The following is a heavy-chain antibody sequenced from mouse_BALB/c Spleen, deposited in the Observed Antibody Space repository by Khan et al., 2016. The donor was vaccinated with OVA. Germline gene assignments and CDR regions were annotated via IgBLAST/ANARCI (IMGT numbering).Heavy chain of an antibody. CDR1: GYSITSGYG. CDR2: ISYSGST. V-gene: IGHV3-2*02. Sequence: EVQLQESGPGLVKPSQSLSLTCTVTGYSITSGYGWNWIRQFPGNKLEWMGNISYSGSTNYNPSLKSLISITRDTSKNQFFLQLNSVTTEDTATYYCARTARIKYWGQGTTLTVSS. D-gene: IGHD1-2*01. CDR3: ARTARIKY. J-gene: IGHJ2*01.